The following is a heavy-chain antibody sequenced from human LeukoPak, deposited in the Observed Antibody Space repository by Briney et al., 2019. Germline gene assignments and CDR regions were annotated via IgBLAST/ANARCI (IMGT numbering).Heavy chain of an antibody. D-gene: IGHD2-15*01. CDR1: GGTFSSYA. V-gene: IGHV1-69*06. Sequence: ASVKVSCKASGGTFSSYAISWVRQAPGQGLEWMGGIIPIFGTANYAQKFQGRVTITADKSTSTAYMELSSLRSEDTAVYYCARVTPHCSGGSCYSDYWGQGTLVTVSS. J-gene: IGHJ4*02. CDR2: IIPIFGTA. CDR3: ARVTPHCSGGSCYSDY.